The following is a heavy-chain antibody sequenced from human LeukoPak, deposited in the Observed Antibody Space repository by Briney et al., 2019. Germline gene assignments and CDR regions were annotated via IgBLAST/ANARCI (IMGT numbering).Heavy chain of an antibody. D-gene: IGHD4-23*01. CDR1: GFTFSSYA. J-gene: IGHJ6*02. V-gene: IGHV3-30-3*01. CDR2: ISYDGSNK. Sequence: GGSLRLSCAASGFTFSSYAMHWVRQAPGKGLECVAVISYDGSNKYYADSVKGRFTISRDNSKNTLYLQMNSLRAEDTAVYYCARKLPGVDPYGMDVWGQGTMVTVSS. CDR3: ARKLPGVDPYGMDV.